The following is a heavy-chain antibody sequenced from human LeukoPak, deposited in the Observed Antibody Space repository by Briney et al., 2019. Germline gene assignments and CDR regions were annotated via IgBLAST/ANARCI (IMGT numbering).Heavy chain of an antibody. D-gene: IGHD3-10*01. Sequence: SETPSLTCAVYGGSFSGYYWSWIRQPPGKGLEWIGEINHSGSTNYNPSLKSRVTISVDTSKNQFSLKLSSVTAADTAVYYCARGPLTMVRGVLRRINWFDPWGQGTLVTVSS. V-gene: IGHV4-34*01. CDR2: INHSGST. J-gene: IGHJ5*02. CDR3: ARGPLTMVRGVLRRINWFDP. CDR1: GGSFSGYY.